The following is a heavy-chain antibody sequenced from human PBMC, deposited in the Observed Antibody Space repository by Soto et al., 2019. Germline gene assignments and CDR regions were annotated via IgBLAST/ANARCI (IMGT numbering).Heavy chain of an antibody. D-gene: IGHD2-15*01. CDR3: AHRHLSGHKKPHFDF. V-gene: IGHV2-5*02. Sequence: QITLKESGPTLVKPTQTLTLTCTFSGFSLTSSGVGVGWIRQPPGKALEWLALIYWDDDKRYSPSLKSRLTIXXDXSXXQVVLTMTEMDPVDTSTYYCAHRHLSGHKKPHFDFWGQGTLVTVSS. CDR2: IYWDDDK. J-gene: IGHJ4*02. CDR1: GFSLTSSGVG.